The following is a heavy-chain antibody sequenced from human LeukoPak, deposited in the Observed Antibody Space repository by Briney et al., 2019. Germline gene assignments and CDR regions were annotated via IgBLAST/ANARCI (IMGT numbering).Heavy chain of an antibody. D-gene: IGHD1-26*01. CDR2: INPNSGGT. V-gene: IGHV1-2*02. CDR3: ARDKSEWELLPGN. CDR1: GYTFTGYY. J-gene: IGHJ4*02. Sequence: ASVKVSCKASGYTFTGYYMHWVRQAPGQGLEWMGWINPNSGGTNYAQKFQGRVTMTRDTSISTAYMELSRLRSDDTAAYYCARDKSEWELLPGNWGQGTLVTVSS.